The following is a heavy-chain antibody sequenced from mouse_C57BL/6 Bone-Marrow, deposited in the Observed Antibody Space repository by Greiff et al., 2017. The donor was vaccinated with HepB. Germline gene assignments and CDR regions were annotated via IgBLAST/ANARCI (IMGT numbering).Heavy chain of an antibody. V-gene: IGHV5-17*02. CDR2: ISSASSSI. D-gene: IGHD1-1*01. CDR3: ARSYFGSSQSFDY. CDR1: GFTFSSFG. Sequence: DVHLVESGGGLVQPGGSRKLSCAASGFTFSSFGLHWVRQAPDKGLEWVAYISSASSSIYYADTVKGRFTLSRDNPKNTLFLQMTSLRSEDTAMYYWARSYFGSSQSFDYWGQGTTLTVSS. J-gene: IGHJ2*01.